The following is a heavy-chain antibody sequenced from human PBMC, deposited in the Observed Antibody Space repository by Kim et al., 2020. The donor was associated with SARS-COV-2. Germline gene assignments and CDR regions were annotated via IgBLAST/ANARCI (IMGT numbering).Heavy chain of an antibody. D-gene: IGHD3-16*01. V-gene: IGHV3-23*01. CDR2: INNNGDNT. CDR3: TRRRVWSVAYAMDV. J-gene: IGHJ6*02. CDR1: GFSFTDYA. Sequence: GGSLRLSCAASGFSFTDYAMIWVRQAPGKGLESLAAINNNGDNTYYSDSVKGRFTISRDNSKNTLYLQVNSLRAEDTAVYHCTRRRVWSVAYAMDVWGQGTAVTVSS.